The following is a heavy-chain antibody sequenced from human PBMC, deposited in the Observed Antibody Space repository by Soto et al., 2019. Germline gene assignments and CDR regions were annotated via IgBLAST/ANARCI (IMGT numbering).Heavy chain of an antibody. V-gene: IGHV2-5*02. CDR3: SNLPPLAGYNLDY. CDR1: GLSLSTGGVG. D-gene: IGHD1-20*01. CDR2: IYWDAKT. Sequence: QITLKESGPTLVKPTRTLTLTCNFSGLSLSTGGVGLSWFRQSPGKALEWLTLIYWDAKTRTTPSLENRPTVTMDASKNQVAHTVSNLDPVDTATYYCSNLPPLAGYNLDYWGQGIRVTVSS. J-gene: IGHJ4*02.